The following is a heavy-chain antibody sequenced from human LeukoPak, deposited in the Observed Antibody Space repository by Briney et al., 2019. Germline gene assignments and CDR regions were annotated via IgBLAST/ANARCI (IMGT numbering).Heavy chain of an antibody. CDR2: FDPEDGET. CDR3: ATDPSGYYYSY. J-gene: IGHJ4*02. Sequence: ASVKVSCKVSGYTLTELSMHWVRQAPGKGLEWMGGFDPEDGETIYAQKFQGRVTMTEGTSTDTAYMELSSLRSEDTAVYYCATDPSGYYYSYWGQGTLVTVSS. V-gene: IGHV1-24*01. CDR1: GYTLTELS. D-gene: IGHD3-22*01.